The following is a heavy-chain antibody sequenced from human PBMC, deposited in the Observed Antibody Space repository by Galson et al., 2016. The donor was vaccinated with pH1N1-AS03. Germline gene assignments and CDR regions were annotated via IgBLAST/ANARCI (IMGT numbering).Heavy chain of an antibody. Sequence: SLRLSCAAPGFSFSSFGMHWVRQAPGKGLEWVAVIWYDGSNKYYADSVKGRFTISRDNTKNTLYLQMNSLRVGDTAVYFCSRVRGSGQYYFDYWGQGTLVTVS. CDR1: GFSFSSFG. CDR2: IWYDGSNK. V-gene: IGHV3-33*01. J-gene: IGHJ4*02. CDR3: SRVRGSGQYYFDY. D-gene: IGHD3-10*01.